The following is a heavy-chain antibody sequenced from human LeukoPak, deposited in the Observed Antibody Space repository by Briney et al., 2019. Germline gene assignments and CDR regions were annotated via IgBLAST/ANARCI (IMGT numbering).Heavy chain of an antibody. J-gene: IGHJ5*02. CDR3: ARVSKSPGGPDFDP. CDR2: ISGYNGYT. V-gene: IGHV1-18*01. Sequence: GASVKVSCKTSGYTFTNYGISWVRQAPGQGLEWMGWISGYNGYTNYAQKLQGRVTMTTDTSTSTAYMELRSLRSDDTAVYYCARVSKSPGGPDFDPWGQGTLVTVSS. D-gene: IGHD4-11*01. CDR1: GYTFTNYG.